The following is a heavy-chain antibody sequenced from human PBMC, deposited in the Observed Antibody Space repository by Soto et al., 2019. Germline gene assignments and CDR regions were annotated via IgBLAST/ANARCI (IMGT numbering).Heavy chain of an antibody. D-gene: IGHD3-3*01. J-gene: IGHJ6*03. V-gene: IGHV4-59*01. CDR3: AGKGYYDFWSGPTPIGYYYMDV. CDR2: IYYSGST. Sequence: SETLSLTCTVSGGSISSYYWSWIRQPPGKGLEWIGYIYYSGSTNYNPSLKSRVTISVDTSKNQFSLKLSSVTAADTAVYYCAGKGYYDFWSGPTPIGYYYMDVWGKGTTVTVSS. CDR1: GGSISSYY.